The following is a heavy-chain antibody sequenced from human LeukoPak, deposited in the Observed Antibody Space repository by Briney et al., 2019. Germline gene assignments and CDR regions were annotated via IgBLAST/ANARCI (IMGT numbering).Heavy chain of an antibody. V-gene: IGHV3-23*01. CDR3: ARESAQQWLDAGGGYYYYGMDV. CDR2: ITSSGGST. CDR1: GFTFSSYA. D-gene: IGHD6-19*01. Sequence: PGGSLRLSCAASGFTFSSYAMTWVRQAPGKGLEWVSVITSSGGSTYYADSVKGRFTISRDNAKNSLYLQMNSLRAEDTAVYYCARESAQQWLDAGGGYYYYGMDVWGQGTTVTVSS. J-gene: IGHJ6*02.